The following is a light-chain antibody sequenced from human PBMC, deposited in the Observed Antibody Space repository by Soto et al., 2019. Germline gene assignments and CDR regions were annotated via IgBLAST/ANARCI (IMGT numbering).Light chain of an antibody. CDR3: QTWDTVVV. J-gene: IGLJ2*01. V-gene: IGLV4-69*01. CDR1: SLHSDYG. CDR2: LNRDGSH. Sequence: QLVLTQSPSASASLGASVKLTCTLSSLHSDYGIAWHQQQPDKGPRYLMKLNRDGSHNKGDGIPDRFSGSSSGAERYLIISSLQSDDEADYYCQTWDTVVVFGGGTKVTVL.